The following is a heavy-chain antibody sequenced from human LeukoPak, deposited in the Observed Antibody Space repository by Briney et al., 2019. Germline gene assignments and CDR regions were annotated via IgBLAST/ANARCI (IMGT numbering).Heavy chain of an antibody. CDR1: GFTFGDHA. CDR2: IRSKTFGGST. D-gene: IGHD6-13*01. V-gene: IGHV3-49*04. CDR3: TRGANGIAATGRAEDF. J-gene: IGHJ4*02. Sequence: GRSLRLSCLASGFTFGDHAMSWVRQAPGKGLEWVGFIRSKTFGGSTEYTACVNGRFTISRDDSKSIAYLQMNSLKTEDTAVYYCTRGANGIAATGRAEDFWGQGTRVTVS.